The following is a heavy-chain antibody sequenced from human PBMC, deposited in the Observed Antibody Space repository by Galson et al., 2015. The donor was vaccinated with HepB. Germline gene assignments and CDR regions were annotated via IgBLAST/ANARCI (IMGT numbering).Heavy chain of an antibody. CDR1: GFPFNNAW. V-gene: IGHV3-15*01. D-gene: IGHD2-8*02. J-gene: IGHJ5*02. CDR2: IKSKTDGETT. CDR3: TTDVYYSTYWSWLDP. Sequence: SLRLSCAASGFPFNNAWMTWVRQAPGMGLEWVGRIKSKTDGETTDYAAPVKGRFTISRDDSKNRLYLQMNSLKPEDTAVYYCTTDVYYSTYWSWLDPWGQGTLVTDSS.